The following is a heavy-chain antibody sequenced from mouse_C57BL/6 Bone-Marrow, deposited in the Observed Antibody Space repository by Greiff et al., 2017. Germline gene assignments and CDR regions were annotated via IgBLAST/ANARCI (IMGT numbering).Heavy chain of an antibody. D-gene: IGHD1-1*01. CDR2: ISSGGSYT. V-gene: IGHV5-6*01. J-gene: IGHJ2*01. CDR1: GFTFSSYG. Sequence: EVQGVESGGDLVKPGGSLKLSCAASGFTFSSYGMSWVRQTPDKRLEWVATISSGGSYTYYPDSVKGRFTISRDNAKNTLYLQRSSLKSEDTAMYYCATTVVATNDYWGQGTTLTVSS. CDR3: ATTVVATNDY.